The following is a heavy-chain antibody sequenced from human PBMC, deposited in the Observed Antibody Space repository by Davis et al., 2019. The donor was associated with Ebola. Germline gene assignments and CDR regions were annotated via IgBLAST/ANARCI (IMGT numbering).Heavy chain of an antibody. J-gene: IGHJ4*02. CDR1: GFTFSSYS. CDR2: ISSSSSYI. V-gene: IGHV3-21*01. D-gene: IGHD1-26*01. Sequence: GESLKISCAASGFTFSSYSMNWVRQAPGKGLEWVSSISSSSSYIYYADSVKGRFTISRDNAKNSLYLQMNRLRAEDTAVYYCARAKTRVGATKHFDYWGQGTLVTVSS. CDR3: ARAKTRVGATKHFDY.